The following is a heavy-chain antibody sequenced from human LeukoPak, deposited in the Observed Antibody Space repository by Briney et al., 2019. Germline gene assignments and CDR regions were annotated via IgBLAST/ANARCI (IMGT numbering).Heavy chain of an antibody. V-gene: IGHV4-30-4*08. Sequence: SETLSLTCAVYGGSFSGYYWSWIRQPPGKGLEWIGYIYYSGSTYYNPSLKSRVTISVDTSKNQFSLKLSSVTAADTAVYYCARDFGHSSGYYPFDYWGQGTLVTVSS. CDR3: ARDFGHSSGYYPFDY. CDR2: IYYSGST. D-gene: IGHD3-22*01. CDR1: GGSFSGYY. J-gene: IGHJ4*02.